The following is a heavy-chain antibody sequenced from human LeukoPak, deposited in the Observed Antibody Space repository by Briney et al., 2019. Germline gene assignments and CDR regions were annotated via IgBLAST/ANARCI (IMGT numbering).Heavy chain of an antibody. CDR2: INPNSGGT. CDR1: GYTFTGYY. J-gene: IGHJ6*02. V-gene: IGHV1-2*02. Sequence: ASVKVSCKASGYTFTGYYMHWVRQAPGQGLEWMGWINPNSGGTNYAQKFQGRVTITRDTSISTAYMELSRLRSDKTAVYYCARDLRSPYDYYYYGMDVWGQGTTVTVSS. D-gene: IGHD3-16*01. CDR3: ARDLRSPYDYYYYGMDV.